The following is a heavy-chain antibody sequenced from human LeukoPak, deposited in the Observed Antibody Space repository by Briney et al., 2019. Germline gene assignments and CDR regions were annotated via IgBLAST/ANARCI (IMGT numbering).Heavy chain of an antibody. Sequence: GASVKVSCKASGGIFSSYAISWVRQAPGQGLEWMGGIIPIFGTANYAQKFQGRVTITTDESTSTAYMELSSLRSEDTAVYYCARLSFLEDSNWFDPWGQGTLVTVSS. D-gene: IGHD3-3*01. J-gene: IGHJ5*02. CDR1: GGIFSSYA. V-gene: IGHV1-69*05. CDR2: IIPIFGTA. CDR3: ARLSFLEDSNWFDP.